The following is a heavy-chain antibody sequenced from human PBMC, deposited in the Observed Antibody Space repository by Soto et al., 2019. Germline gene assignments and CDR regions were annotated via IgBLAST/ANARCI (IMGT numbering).Heavy chain of an antibody. CDR1: GGYISSHY. J-gene: IGHJ4*02. Sequence: ASETLSLTCTVSGGYISSHYWSWIRQPPGKGLEWIGYIYYSGSTNYNPSLKSRVTISVDTSKNQFSLKLSSVTAADTAVYYCARHHDSWGQGTLVTVSS. V-gene: IGHV4-59*08. CDR3: ARHHDS. CDR2: IYYSGST.